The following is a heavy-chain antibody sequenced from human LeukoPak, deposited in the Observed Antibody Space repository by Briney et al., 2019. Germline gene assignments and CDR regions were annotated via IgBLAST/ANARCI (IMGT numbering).Heavy chain of an antibody. CDR1: GFTFSSYG. V-gene: IGHV3-33*01. CDR2: IWYDGSNK. D-gene: IGHD1-26*01. CDR3: ARDRGGRSFDY. Sequence: PGGSLRLSCAASGFTFSSYGMHWVRQAPGKGLEWVAVIWYDGSNKYYADSVKGRFTISRDNSKNTLYLQMNSLRAEDTAVYYCARDRGGRSFDYWGQGTLVTVSS. J-gene: IGHJ4*02.